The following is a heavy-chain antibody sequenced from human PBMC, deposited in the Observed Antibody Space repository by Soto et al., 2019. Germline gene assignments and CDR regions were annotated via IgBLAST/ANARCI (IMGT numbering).Heavy chain of an antibody. V-gene: IGHV3-23*01. CDR3: AKDLFASGPLPYDSSGYARSFDY. Sequence: EVQLLESGGGLVQPGGSLRLSCAASGFTFSSYAMSWVRQAPGKGLEWVAAISGSGGSTYYADSVKGRFTISRDNYKNTLYLQMNSLRAEDTAVYYCAKDLFASGPLPYDSSGYARSFDYWGQGTLVTVSS. CDR2: ISGSGGST. J-gene: IGHJ4*02. D-gene: IGHD3-22*01. CDR1: GFTFSSYA.